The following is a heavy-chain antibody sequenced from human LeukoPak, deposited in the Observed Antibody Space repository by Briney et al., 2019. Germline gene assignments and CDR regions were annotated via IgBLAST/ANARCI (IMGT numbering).Heavy chain of an antibody. J-gene: IGHJ4*02. CDR2: INSDGSST. CDR3: LRGDRRDY. V-gene: IGHV3-74*01. Sequence: GGSLRLSCAAFGFTFSSYWMHWVRQAPGKGLVWVSRINSDGSSTGYVDSVKGRFTVSRDNAKDSLYLQMNSLRVEDTAVYYCLRGDRRDYWGQGTLVTVSS. CDR1: GFTFSSYW.